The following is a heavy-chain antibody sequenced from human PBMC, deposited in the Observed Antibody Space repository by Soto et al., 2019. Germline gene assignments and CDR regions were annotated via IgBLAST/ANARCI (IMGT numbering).Heavy chain of an antibody. Sequence: SGKGLEWVSGISGSGANTYYADSVKGRFTISRDNSKNTLYLQMNSLRVEDTAVYYCAKALYGIYADYFVYAGQRNLVSVPS. J-gene: IGHJ4*02. CDR2: ISGSGANT. D-gene: IGHD1-26*01. V-gene: IGHV3-23*01. CDR3: AKALYGIYADYFVY.